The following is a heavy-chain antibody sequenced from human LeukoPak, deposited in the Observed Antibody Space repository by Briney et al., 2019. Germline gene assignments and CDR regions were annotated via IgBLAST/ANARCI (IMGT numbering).Heavy chain of an antibody. V-gene: IGHV1-2*02. J-gene: IGHJ4*02. CDR2: INPNSGGT. Sequence: ASVKVSCKASGYTFTGYYIHWVRQAPGQGLEWMGWINPNSGGTNYAQKFQGRVTMTRDTSISTAYMELSRLRSDDTAVYYCARDGGNSYAPDYWGQGTLVTVSS. D-gene: IGHD5-18*01. CDR1: GYTFTGYY. CDR3: ARDGGNSYAPDY.